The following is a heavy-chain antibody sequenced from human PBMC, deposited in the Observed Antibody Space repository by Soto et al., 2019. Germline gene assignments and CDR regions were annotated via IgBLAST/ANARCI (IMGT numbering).Heavy chain of an antibody. CDR2: INHSGST. Sequence: PSETLSLTCAVYGGSFSGYYWSWIRQPPGKGLEWIGDINHSGSTNYNPSLKSRVTISVDTSKNQFSLKLSSVTAADTAVYYCARDRGSGWRSAFDIWGQGTMVTVSS. CDR1: GGSFSGYY. D-gene: IGHD6-19*01. V-gene: IGHV4-34*01. J-gene: IGHJ3*02. CDR3: ARDRGSGWRSAFDI.